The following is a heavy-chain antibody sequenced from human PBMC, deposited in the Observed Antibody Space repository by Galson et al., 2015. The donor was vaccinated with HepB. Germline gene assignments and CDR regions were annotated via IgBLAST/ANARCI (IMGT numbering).Heavy chain of an antibody. Sequence: QSGAEVKKPGESPKISCKGSGYSFTSYWIGWVRQMPGKGLEWMGIIYPGDSDTRYSPSFQGQVTISADKSISTAYLQWSSLKASDTAMYYCARHDYGSGTPGGYYYGMDVWGQGTTVTVSS. CDR2: IYPGDSDT. D-gene: IGHD3-10*01. CDR3: ARHDYGSGTPGGYYYGMDV. V-gene: IGHV5-51*01. J-gene: IGHJ6*02. CDR1: GYSFTSYW.